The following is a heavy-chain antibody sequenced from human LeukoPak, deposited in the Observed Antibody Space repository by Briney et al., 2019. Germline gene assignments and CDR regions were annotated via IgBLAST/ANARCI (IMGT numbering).Heavy chain of an antibody. J-gene: IGHJ4*02. V-gene: IGHV1-2*02. CDR1: GYTFTGYY. CDR3: ARYYCSSTSCYLGY. CDR2: INPNSGGT. D-gene: IGHD2-2*01. Sequence: ASVEVSCKASGYTFTGYYMHWVRQAPGQGLEWMGWINPNSGGTNYAQKLQGRVTMTTDTSTSTAYMELRSLRSDDTAVYYCARYYCSSTSCYLGYWGQGTLVTVSS.